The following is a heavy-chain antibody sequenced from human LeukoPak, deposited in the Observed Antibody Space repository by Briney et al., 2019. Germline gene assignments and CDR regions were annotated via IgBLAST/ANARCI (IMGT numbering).Heavy chain of an antibody. V-gene: IGHV4-39*01. CDR1: GGSISSSSYY. D-gene: IGHD3-22*01. Sequence: PSETLSLTCTVSGGSISSSSYYWGWIRQPPGKGLEWIGSIYYSGSTYYNPPLKSRVTISVDTFKNQFSLKLSSVTAADTAVYYCARQTDYYDSSGYYIDAFDIWGQGTMVTVSS. J-gene: IGHJ3*02. CDR3: ARQTDYYDSSGYYIDAFDI. CDR2: IYYSGST.